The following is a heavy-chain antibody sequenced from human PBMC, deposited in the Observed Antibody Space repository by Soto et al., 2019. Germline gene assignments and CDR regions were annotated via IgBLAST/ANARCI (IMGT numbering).Heavy chain of an antibody. CDR3: ARLGGHGSGSYGWMGHAFDI. V-gene: IGHV3-23*01. CDR2: ISGSGGST. CDR1: GFTFSSYA. Sequence: QPGGSLRLSCAASGFTFSSYAMSWVRQAPGKGLEWVSAISGSGGSTYYADSVKGRFTISRDNSKNTLYLQMNSLRAEDTAVYYCARLGGHGSGSYGWMGHAFDIWGQGTMVTVSS. J-gene: IGHJ3*02. D-gene: IGHD3-10*01.